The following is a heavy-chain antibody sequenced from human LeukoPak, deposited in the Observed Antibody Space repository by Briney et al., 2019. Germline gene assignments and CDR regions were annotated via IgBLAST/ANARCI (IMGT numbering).Heavy chain of an antibody. D-gene: IGHD3-16*02. Sequence: SETLSLTCAVYGGSFSGYYWSWIRQPPGKGLEWIGEINHSGSTNYNSSLKSRVSISIDTSKNQFSLKLSSVTAADTAVYYCARVKAYDYIWGSCRCFDYWGQGALGTVSS. CDR3: ARVKAYDYIWGSCRCFDY. V-gene: IGHV4-34*01. CDR2: INHSGST. CDR1: GGSFSGYY. J-gene: IGHJ4*02.